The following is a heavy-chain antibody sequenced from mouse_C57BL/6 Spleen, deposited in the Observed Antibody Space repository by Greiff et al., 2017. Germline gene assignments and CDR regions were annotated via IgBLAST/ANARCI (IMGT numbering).Heavy chain of an antibody. V-gene: IGHV1-82*01. J-gene: IGHJ4*01. CDR2: IYPGDGDT. CDR3: AREQRGTGAMDY. CDR1: GYAFSSSW. D-gene: IGHD3-3*01. Sequence: QVQLQQSGPELVKPGASVKISCKASGYAFSSSWMNWVKQRPGKGLEWIGRIYPGDGDTNYNGKFKGKATLTADKSSSTAYMQLSSLTSEDSAVYFCAREQRGTGAMDYWGQGTSVTVSS.